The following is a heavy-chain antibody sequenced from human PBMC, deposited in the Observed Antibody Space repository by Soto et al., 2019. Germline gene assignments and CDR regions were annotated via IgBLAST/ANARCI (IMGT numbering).Heavy chain of an antibody. Sequence: QVQLQESGPGLVKPSETLSLTCTVSGGSISSNFWSWVRQPAGKGLEWIGRVYSSGATHYNPSLRGRVTMSVDSSKNQFSLNLISVTAADTAVYFCARGPPFDYWGQGTLVTVSS. CDR1: GGSISSNF. CDR2: VYSSGAT. V-gene: IGHV4-4*07. J-gene: IGHJ4*02. CDR3: ARGPPFDY.